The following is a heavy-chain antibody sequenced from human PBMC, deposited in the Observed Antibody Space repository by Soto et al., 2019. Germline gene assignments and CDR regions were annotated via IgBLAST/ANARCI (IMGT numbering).Heavy chain of an antibody. D-gene: IGHD2-21*01. CDR2: INPNSGGT. J-gene: IGHJ1*01. Sequence: ASVKVSCKASGYTFTGYYMHWVRQAPGQGLEWMGWINPNSGGTNYAQKFQGWVTMTRDTSISTAYMELSRLRSDDTAVYYCARDVIGYDNYDAIGDFFYHWGQGSLVPGSS. CDR3: ARDVIGYDNYDAIGDFFYH. V-gene: IGHV1-2*04. CDR1: GYTFTGYY.